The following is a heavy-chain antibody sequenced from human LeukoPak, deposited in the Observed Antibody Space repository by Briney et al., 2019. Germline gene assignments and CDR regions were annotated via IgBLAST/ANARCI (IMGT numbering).Heavy chain of an antibody. V-gene: IGHV4-34*01. CDR2: INHSGST. CDR1: GGSFSGYY. D-gene: IGHD5-12*01. CDR3: ATLATKWWLRASH. Sequence: SETLSLTCAVYGGSFSGYYWSWIRQPPGKGLEWIGEINHSGSTNYNPSLKSRVTISVDTSKNQFSLKLSSVTAADTAVYYCATLATKWWLRASHWGQGTLVTVSS. J-gene: IGHJ4*02.